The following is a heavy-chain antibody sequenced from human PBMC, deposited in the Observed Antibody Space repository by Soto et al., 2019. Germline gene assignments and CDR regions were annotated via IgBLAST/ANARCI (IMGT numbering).Heavy chain of an antibody. J-gene: IGHJ6*01. V-gene: IGHV4-30-2*01. D-gene: IGHD4-17*01. CDR3: ARYFLYLYGGYCYHQAV. CDR2: IYHSGST. Sequence: SETLSLTCAVSGGSISSGGYSWSWIRQPPGKGLEWIGYIYHSGSTYYNPSLKSRVTISVDRSKNQFSLKLSSVTAADTAVYYCARYFLYLYGGYCYHQAVWAQGTSVTVSS. CDR1: GGSISSGGYS.